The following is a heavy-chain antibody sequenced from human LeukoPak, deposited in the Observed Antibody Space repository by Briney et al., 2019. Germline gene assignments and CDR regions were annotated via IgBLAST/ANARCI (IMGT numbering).Heavy chain of an antibody. CDR2: ISYDGSNK. D-gene: IGHD3-10*01. Sequence: GGSLRLSCAASGFTFSSYAMHWVRQAPGKGLEWVAVISYDGSNKYYADSVKGRFTISRDNSKNTLYLQMNSLRAEDTAVYYCARDLGELSPPSLDYWGQGTLVTVSS. CDR3: ARDLGELSPPSLDY. J-gene: IGHJ4*02. CDR1: GFTFSSYA. V-gene: IGHV3-30-3*01.